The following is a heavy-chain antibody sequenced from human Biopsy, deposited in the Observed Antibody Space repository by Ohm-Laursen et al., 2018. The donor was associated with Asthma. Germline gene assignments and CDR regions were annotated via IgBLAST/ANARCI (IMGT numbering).Heavy chain of an antibody. CDR1: GFTFSSYG. CDR3: ASQSSGPDFWSGYYYFDF. Sequence: SLRLSCAASGFTFSSYGIHWVRQSPGKGLEWVAVISYDGSNKYYTDSVKCRFTISRDNSKNTLYLQMNRLRAEDTAVYYCASQSSGPDFWSGYYYFDFWGQGPLVTVSS. V-gene: IGHV3-30*03. CDR2: ISYDGSNK. D-gene: IGHD3-3*01. J-gene: IGHJ4*02.